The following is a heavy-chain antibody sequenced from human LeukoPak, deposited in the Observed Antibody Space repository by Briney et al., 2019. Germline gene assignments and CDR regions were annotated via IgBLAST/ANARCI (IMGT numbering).Heavy chain of an antibody. CDR3: ARGVLYDFWSGYYTGRISDAFDI. Sequence: SETLSLTCTVSGGSISSYYWSWIRQPAGKGLEWIGRIYTSGSTNYNPSLKSRVTMSVDTSKNQFSLKLSSVTAADTAVYYCARGVLYDFWSGYYTGRISDAFDIWGQGTMVTVSS. V-gene: IGHV4-4*07. D-gene: IGHD3-3*01. CDR2: IYTSGST. J-gene: IGHJ3*02. CDR1: GGSISSYY.